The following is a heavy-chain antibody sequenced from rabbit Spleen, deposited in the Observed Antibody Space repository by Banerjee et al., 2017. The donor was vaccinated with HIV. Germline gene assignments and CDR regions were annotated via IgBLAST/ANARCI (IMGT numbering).Heavy chain of an antibody. CDR3: ARDRDGDTPYNSYYFDL. CDR2: AYAGSSDST. CDR1: GFSFSNNYV. D-gene: IGHD2-1*01. Sequence: QEKLEESGGDLVKPGASLTLTCTASGFSFSNNYVMCWVRQAPGKGLEWIACAYAGSSDSTYSATWAKGRFTISKTSSTTVTLQMTSLTAADTATYFCARDRDGDTPYNSYYFDLWGPGTLVTVS. J-gene: IGHJ4*01. V-gene: IGHV1S45*01.